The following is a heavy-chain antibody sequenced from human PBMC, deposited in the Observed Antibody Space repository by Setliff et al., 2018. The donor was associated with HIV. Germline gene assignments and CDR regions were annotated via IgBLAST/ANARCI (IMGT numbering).Heavy chain of an antibody. CDR2: IYYGGSA. CDR1: GGSFSGYY. J-gene: IGHJ6*02. V-gene: IGHV4-59*13. CDR3: ARDFTYDNSGSLTGYGMDV. D-gene: IGHD3-22*01. Sequence: SETLSLTCAVYGGSFSGYYWSWIRQVPGKGLEWIGNIYYGGSANYKPSLKSRVTISTDWHRNQFSLELRSVTTADTAVYYCARDFTYDNSGSLTGYGMDVWGQGTAVTVSS.